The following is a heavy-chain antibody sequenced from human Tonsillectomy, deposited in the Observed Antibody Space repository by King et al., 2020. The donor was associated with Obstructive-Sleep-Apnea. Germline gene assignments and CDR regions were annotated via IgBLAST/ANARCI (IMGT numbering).Heavy chain of an antibody. CDR3: AKLVDSGSYNFDY. CDR2: MSYDGSNK. D-gene: IGHD1-26*01. V-gene: IGHV3-30*18. CDR1: GFMFSNYG. Sequence: VQLVQSGGGVVQPGRSLRLSCAASGFMFSNYGMHWVRQAPGKGLEWVAVMSYDGSNKYYVDSVKGRFTISRDNSKNTLYLQMNSLRAEGTAVYYCAKLVDSGSYNFDYWGQGTLVTVSS. J-gene: IGHJ4*02.